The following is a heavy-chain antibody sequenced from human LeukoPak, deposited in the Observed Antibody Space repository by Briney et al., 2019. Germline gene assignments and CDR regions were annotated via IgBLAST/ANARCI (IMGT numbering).Heavy chain of an antibody. D-gene: IGHD1-26*01. V-gene: IGHV1-2*02. CDR1: GYTFTGYY. CDR3: ARDPHSGGYSDY. J-gene: IGHJ4*02. Sequence: ASVKVSCKASGYTFTGYYMHWVRQAPGQGLEWMGWINPNSGGTNYAQKFQGRVTMTRDTSISTAYMELSRLRSDDTAVYYCARDPHSGGYSDYWGQGTLVAVSS. CDR2: INPNSGGT.